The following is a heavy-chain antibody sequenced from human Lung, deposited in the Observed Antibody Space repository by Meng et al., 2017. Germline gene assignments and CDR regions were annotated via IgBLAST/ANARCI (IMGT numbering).Heavy chain of an antibody. V-gene: IGHV4-39*07. CDR3: ARDREWKKVFDF. D-gene: IGHD3-3*01. CDR2: IYYSGAT. CDR1: GPSLRASSYY. J-gene: IGHJ4*02. Sequence: QWHLQGWGPGLVKTSETLSLTCSVSGPSLRASSYYWGWIRQAPGKGLEWIGSIYYSGATSQNPSLRSRVTLSIDTSNNQFSLTLTSVTAADTAVYFCARDREWKKVFDFWGRGTLVTVSS.